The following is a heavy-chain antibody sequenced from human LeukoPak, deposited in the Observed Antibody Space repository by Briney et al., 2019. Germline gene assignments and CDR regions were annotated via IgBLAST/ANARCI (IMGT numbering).Heavy chain of an antibody. J-gene: IGHJ4*02. CDR3: ARVSGYQWALFDY. D-gene: IGHD3-22*01. CDR2: IYTTGST. Sequence: SETLSLTCTVSGGSISTYYWSWIRQPAGKGREWIGRIYTTGSTNYNPSLRSRVTMSVDTSKNQFSRRLSSVTAADTAVYYCARVSGYQWALFDYWGQGTLVTVSS. V-gene: IGHV4-4*07. CDR1: GGSISTYY.